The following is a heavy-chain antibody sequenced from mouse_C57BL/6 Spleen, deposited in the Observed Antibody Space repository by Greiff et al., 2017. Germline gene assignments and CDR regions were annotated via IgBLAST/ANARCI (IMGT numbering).Heavy chain of an antibody. V-gene: IGHV1-81*01. CDR1: GYTFTSYG. D-gene: IGHD1-1*01. CDR2: IYPRSGNT. Sequence: QVQLQQSGAELARPGASVKLSCKASGYTFTSYGISWVKQRTGQGLEWIGEIYPRSGNTYYNEKFKGKATLTADKSSSTAYMELRSLTSEDSAVYFCARSGLITTVVAEGYWGQGTTLTVSS. J-gene: IGHJ2*01. CDR3: ARSGLITTVVAEGY.